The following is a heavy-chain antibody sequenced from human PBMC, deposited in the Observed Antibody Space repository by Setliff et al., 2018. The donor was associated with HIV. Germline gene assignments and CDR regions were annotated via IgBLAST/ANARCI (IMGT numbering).Heavy chain of an antibody. CDR2: INQEGTEK. D-gene: IGHD3-22*01. CDR1: GFSIATNW. CDR3: ARTYYYDASGYYRPFDI. J-gene: IGHJ3*02. V-gene: IGHV3-7*03. Sequence: LRLSCEVSGFSIATNWMTWVRQAPGKGLEWVANINQEGTEKNYVDFVKGRFTISRDNAKNSLYLQMNSLRAEDTAVYYCARTYYYDASGYYRPFDIWGQGTMVTVSS.